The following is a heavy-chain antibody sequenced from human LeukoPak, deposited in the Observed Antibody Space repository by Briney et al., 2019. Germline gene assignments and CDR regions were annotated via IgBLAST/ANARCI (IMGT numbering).Heavy chain of an antibody. CDR2: IYYSGSTNYT. V-gene: IGHV4-59*08. Sequence: SETLSLTCTVSGGSISCYYWSWIRQPPGKGLEWIGYIYYSGSTNYTNYNPSLKSRVTISVDTSKNQFSLKLSSVTAADTAVYHCARHYYDSSDSYSFDYWGQGTLVTVSS. CDR1: GGSISCYY. J-gene: IGHJ4*02. CDR3: ARHYYDSSDSYSFDY. D-gene: IGHD3-22*01.